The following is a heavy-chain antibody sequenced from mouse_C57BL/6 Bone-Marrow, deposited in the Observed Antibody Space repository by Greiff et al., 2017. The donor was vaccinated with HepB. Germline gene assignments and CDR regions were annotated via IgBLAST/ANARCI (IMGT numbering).Heavy chain of an antibody. CDR1: GYTFTSYW. Sequence: VQLKQSGTVLARPGASVKMSCKTSGYTFTSYWMHWVKQRPGQGLEWIGAIYPGSSDTSYNQKFKGKAKLTAVTSASTAYMELSSLTNEDSAVYYCVITTVSPYYYAMDYWGQGTSVTVSS. CDR3: VITTVSPYYYAMDY. J-gene: IGHJ4*01. V-gene: IGHV1-5*01. D-gene: IGHD1-2*01. CDR2: IYPGSSDT.